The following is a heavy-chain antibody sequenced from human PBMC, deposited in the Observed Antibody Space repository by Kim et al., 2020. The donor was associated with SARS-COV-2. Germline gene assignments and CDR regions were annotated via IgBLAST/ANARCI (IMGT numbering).Heavy chain of an antibody. CDR2: IYYSGST. CDR1: GASISSSSYY. CDR3: VRWKPGPSYAFDI. D-gene: IGHD1-1*01. V-gene: IGHV4-39*01. Sequence: SETLSLTCTVSGASISSSSYYWGWIRQPPGKGLEWIGSIYYSGSTYYNPSLKSRVTISVDSSKNQFSLKLSSVTAADTAVYYCVRWKPGPSYAFDIWGQGTMVTVSS. J-gene: IGHJ3*02.